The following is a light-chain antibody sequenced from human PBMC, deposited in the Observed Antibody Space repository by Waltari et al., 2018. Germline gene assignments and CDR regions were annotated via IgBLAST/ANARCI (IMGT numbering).Light chain of an antibody. CDR2: WAS. J-gene: IGKJ1*01. Sequence: DIVVIQSPDSVAVSLGERATINCKSSQSVLYSSNNMNYLAWYQQKPGQPPRLLIYWASTREAGVPDRFSGSGSGTDFTLTINTLQAEDMAVYYCQQYYSTPPAFGQGTRVEI. CDR3: QQYYSTPPA. CDR1: QSVLYSSNNMNY. V-gene: IGKV4-1*01.